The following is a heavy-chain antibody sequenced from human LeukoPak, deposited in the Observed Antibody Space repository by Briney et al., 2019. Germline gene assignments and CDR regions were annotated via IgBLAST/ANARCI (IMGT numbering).Heavy chain of an antibody. CDR1: GFTVSSNY. V-gene: IGHV3-48*02. J-gene: IGHJ5*02. D-gene: IGHD6-19*01. CDR2: ISSSSSTI. CDR3: AREGIAVAGTGSERP. Sequence: GGSLRLSCAASGFTVSSNYMSWIRQAPGKGLEWVSYISSSSSTIYYADSVKGRFTISRDNAKNSLYLQMSSLRDEDTAVYHCAREGIAVAGTGSERPWGQGTLVTVSS.